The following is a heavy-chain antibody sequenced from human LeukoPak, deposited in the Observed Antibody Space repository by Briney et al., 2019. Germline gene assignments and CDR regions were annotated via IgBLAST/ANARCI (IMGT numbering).Heavy chain of an antibody. CDR2: ISRSGDYI. Sequence: GESLRLSCAASGFTFSSYTMTWVRQAPGKGLEWVSSISRSGDYIFYADSVRGRFTISRDNAKNPLYLQMTSLRAEDTAVYYCAKDRLVGGSERHPLDYRGQGTLVTVSS. CDR3: AKDRLVGGSERHPLDY. V-gene: IGHV3-21*01. D-gene: IGHD1-26*01. CDR1: GFTFSSYT. J-gene: IGHJ4*02.